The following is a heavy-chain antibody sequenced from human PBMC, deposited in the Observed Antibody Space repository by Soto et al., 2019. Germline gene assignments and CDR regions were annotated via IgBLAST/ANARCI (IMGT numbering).Heavy chain of an antibody. CDR1: GFTFSGSA. V-gene: IGHV3-73*01. J-gene: IGHJ4*02. Sequence: GGSLRLSCAASGFTFSGSAMHWVRQASGKGLEWVGRIRSKAKSYATAYAASVKGRFTISRDDSKNTAYLQMNSLKTEDTAVYYCTRPYDSSGYRIYWGQGTLVTVSS. D-gene: IGHD3-22*01. CDR2: IRSKAKSYAT. CDR3: TRPYDSSGYRIY.